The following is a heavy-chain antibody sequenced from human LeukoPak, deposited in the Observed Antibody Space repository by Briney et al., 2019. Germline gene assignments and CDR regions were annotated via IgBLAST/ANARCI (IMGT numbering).Heavy chain of an antibody. J-gene: IGHJ4*02. V-gene: IGHV3-23*01. CDR1: GFTFSTYA. D-gene: IGHD2-15*01. CDR2: ISGRGDTT. Sequence: TGGSLRLSCAASGFTFSTYAMSWVRQAPGKGLEWVSRISGRGDTTYYADSVKGRFTISRDSSKNKLYLQVNSLRAEDTAVYYCAKDAALFCSGGSCHGEGYYFDYWGQGILVTVSS. CDR3: AKDAALFCSGGSCHGEGYYFDY.